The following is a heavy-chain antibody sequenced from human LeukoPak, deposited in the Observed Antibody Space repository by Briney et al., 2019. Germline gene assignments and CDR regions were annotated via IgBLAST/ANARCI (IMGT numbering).Heavy chain of an antibody. V-gene: IGHV3-21*01. CDR3: ARDFRIAAAVPSYFDY. CDR1: GFGFSDYS. Sequence: GGSLRLSCAASGFGFSDYSLSWVRQAPGKGLEWVSFISSRGTHIYYADSVKGRFTISRDNAKASLDLQLNSLRAEDTAVHFCARDFRIAAAVPSYFDYWGPGVLVTVSS. J-gene: IGHJ4*02. CDR2: ISSRGTHI. D-gene: IGHD6-13*01.